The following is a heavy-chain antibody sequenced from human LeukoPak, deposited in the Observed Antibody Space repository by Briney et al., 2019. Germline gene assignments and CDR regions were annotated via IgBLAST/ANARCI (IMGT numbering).Heavy chain of an antibody. Sequence: SETLSLTCAVYGGSFSGYYWSWLRQPPGKGLEWIGEINHSGSTNYNPSLKSRVTISVDTSKNQFSLKLSSVTAAGTAVYYCARGLAGSSSWYAYWGQGTLVTVSS. CDR1: GGSFSGYY. CDR2: INHSGST. V-gene: IGHV4-34*01. CDR3: ARGLAGSSSWYAY. D-gene: IGHD6-13*01. J-gene: IGHJ4*02.